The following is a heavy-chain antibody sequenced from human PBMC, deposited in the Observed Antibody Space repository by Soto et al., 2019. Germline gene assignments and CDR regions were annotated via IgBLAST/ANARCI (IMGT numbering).Heavy chain of an antibody. Sequence: PSXTRSLTCTVSGESISHDFWSWIRQPPGIGPEWIAYIYDSGSTNYNPSLKSRVTISVDTSKNQFSLKLTSVTAADTAVYYCARLLGGDYFDYWGQGTLVTVS. CDR1: GESISHDF. V-gene: IGHV4-59*08. CDR2: IYDSGST. CDR3: ARLLGGDYFDY. J-gene: IGHJ4*02.